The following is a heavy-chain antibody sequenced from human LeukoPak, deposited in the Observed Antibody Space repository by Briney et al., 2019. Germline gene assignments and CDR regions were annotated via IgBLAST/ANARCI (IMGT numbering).Heavy chain of an antibody. CDR1: GYSFTSSW. CDR3: ASFGGAFDI. CDR2: IHFRDSET. V-gene: IGHV5-51*01. J-gene: IGHJ3*02. D-gene: IGHD3-10*01. Sequence: GESLKISCKGSGYSFTSSWIGWVRQMPGKGLEWMGFIHFRDSETRYSPSFQGQVTISADKSINTAYLQWSSLKASDTAMYYCASFGGAFDIWGQGTMVTVSS.